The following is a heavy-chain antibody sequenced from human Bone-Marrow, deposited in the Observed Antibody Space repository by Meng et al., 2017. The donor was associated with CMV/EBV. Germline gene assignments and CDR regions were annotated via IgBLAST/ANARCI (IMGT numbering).Heavy chain of an antibody. Sequence: SETLSLTCTVSGGSISSYYWSWIRQPPGKGLEWIGYIYYSVGTNYNPSLKSRVTISVDTSQNQFSLNLSSVTAADTAVYFCARGYCSSTSCYKMRYWGQGTLVTVSS. D-gene: IGHD2-2*02. CDR2: IYYSVGT. V-gene: IGHV4-59*12. CDR1: GGSISSYY. CDR3: ARGYCSSTSCYKMRY. J-gene: IGHJ4*02.